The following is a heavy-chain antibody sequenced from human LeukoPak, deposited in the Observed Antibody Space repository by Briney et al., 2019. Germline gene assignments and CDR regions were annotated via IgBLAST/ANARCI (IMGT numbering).Heavy chain of an antibody. Sequence: TLRCSGAASGFTCNSYARQWMGHAPGIGLEGVAVISYDGSNKDYAYSVKGRFTISRENSKNPLCLQMNSLRAEDTAVYYCARDGAIQLWPNFDYWGQGTLATVSS. CDR1: GFTCNSYA. J-gene: IGHJ4*02. CDR2: ISYDGSNK. V-gene: IGHV3-30-3*01. D-gene: IGHD5-18*01. CDR3: ARDGAIQLWPNFDY.